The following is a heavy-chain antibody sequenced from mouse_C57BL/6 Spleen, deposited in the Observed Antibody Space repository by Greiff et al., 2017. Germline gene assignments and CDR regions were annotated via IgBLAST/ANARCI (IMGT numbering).Heavy chain of an antibody. CDR1: GYTFTSYW. V-gene: IGHV1-50*01. Sequence: QVQLQQPGAELVKPGASVKLSCKASGYTFTSYWMQWVKQRPGQGLEWIGEIDPSDSYTNYNQKFKGKATLTVDTSSSTAYMQLSSLTSEDSAVYYCARVDGYSPFDYWGQGTTLTVSS. J-gene: IGHJ2*01. CDR3: ARVDGYSPFDY. CDR2: IDPSDSYT. D-gene: IGHD2-3*01.